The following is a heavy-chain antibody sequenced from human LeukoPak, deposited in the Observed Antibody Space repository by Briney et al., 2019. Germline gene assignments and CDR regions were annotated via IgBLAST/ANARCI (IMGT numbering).Heavy chain of an antibody. CDR3: AIIEGAHYDILTGYPDY. J-gene: IGHJ4*02. D-gene: IGHD3-9*01. V-gene: IGHV4-34*01. Sequence: SETLSLTCAVYGGSFSGYYWSWLRQPPGKGLEWIGEINHSGRINYNPSLKSRVTISVVTSKIQFSLKLSSVTPADTAVYYCAIIEGAHYDILTGYPDYWGQGTLVTVSS. CDR2: INHSGRI. CDR1: GGSFSGYY.